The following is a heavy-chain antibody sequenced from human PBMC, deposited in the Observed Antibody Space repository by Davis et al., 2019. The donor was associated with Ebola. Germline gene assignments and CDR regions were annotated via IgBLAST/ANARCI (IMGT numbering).Heavy chain of an antibody. CDR1: GFTFSSYA. V-gene: IGHV3-23*01. D-gene: IGHD2-2*01. J-gene: IGHJ4*02. Sequence: GESLKISCAASGFTFSSYAMSWVRQAPGKGLEWVSAISGSGGSTYYADSVKGRFTISRDNSKNTLYLQMNSLRAEDTAVYYCAKANPGGYAHNWGQGTLVTVSS. CDR3: AKANPGGYAHN. CDR2: ISGSGGST.